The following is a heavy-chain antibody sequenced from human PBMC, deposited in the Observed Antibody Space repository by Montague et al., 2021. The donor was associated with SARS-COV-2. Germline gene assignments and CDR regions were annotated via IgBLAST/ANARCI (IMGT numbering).Heavy chain of an antibody. Sequence: SETLSLTCEVSGGSIRSYYWSWIRQSPGKGLEWIGYVHYTGSTKYNPSLKTRVTRSLDTPKNHFSLRQHSVTAAATAVYYCARAQNICFIANCVNYFDLWGLGALVSVSS. V-gene: IGHV4-59*01. J-gene: IGHJ4*02. CDR1: GGSIRSYY. CDR3: ARAQNICFIANCVNYFDL. CDR2: VHYTGST. D-gene: IGHD1-1*01.